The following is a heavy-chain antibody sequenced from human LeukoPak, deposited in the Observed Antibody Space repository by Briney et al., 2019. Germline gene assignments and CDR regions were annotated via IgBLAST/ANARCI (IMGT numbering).Heavy chain of an antibody. Sequence: QPSETLSLTCIVSGYSISSGYYWGWIRQPPGKGLEWIGNIHHSGSTYYNPSLKSRVTISVDTSKNQLSLKLSSVTAADTAVYYCARVAAGIGFFQNWGQGTLGTVSS. V-gene: IGHV4-38-2*02. D-gene: IGHD6-13*01. J-gene: IGHJ1*01. CDR2: IHHSGST. CDR1: GYSISSGYY. CDR3: ARVAAGIGFFQN.